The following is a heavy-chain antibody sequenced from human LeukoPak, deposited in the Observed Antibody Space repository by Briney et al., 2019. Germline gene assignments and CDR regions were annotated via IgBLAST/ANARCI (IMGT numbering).Heavy chain of an antibody. Sequence: PGPTLVNPTQTLTLTCTLSGLSLSTSGVGVGWIRQPPGKALEWLALIYWNDEKRYSPSLKSRLTITKDTSKIQVVLAMTNVDPVDTATYYCAHTQYYYDSGGVDDGFDIWGQGTMVAVSS. D-gene: IGHD3-22*01. CDR1: GLSLSTSGVG. CDR2: IYWNDEK. CDR3: AHTQYYYDSGGVDDGFDI. V-gene: IGHV2-5*01. J-gene: IGHJ3*02.